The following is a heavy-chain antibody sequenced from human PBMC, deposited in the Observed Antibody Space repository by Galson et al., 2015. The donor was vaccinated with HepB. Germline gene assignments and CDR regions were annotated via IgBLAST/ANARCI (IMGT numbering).Heavy chain of an antibody. CDR2: ISSSSSYT. Sequence: SLRLSCAASGFTFSDYYMSWIRQAPGKGLEWVSYISSSSSYTNYADSVKGRFTISRDNAKNSLYLQMNSLRAEDTAVYYCARTPELSSGTGYSSGWTEYYYYGMDVWGQGTTVTVSS. J-gene: IGHJ6*02. CDR1: GFTFSDYY. V-gene: IGHV3-11*06. CDR3: ARTPELSSGTGYSSGWTEYYYYGMDV. D-gene: IGHD6-19*01.